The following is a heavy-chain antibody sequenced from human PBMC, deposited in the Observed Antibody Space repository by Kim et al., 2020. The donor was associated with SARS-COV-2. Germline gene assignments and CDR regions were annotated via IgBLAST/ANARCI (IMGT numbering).Heavy chain of an antibody. J-gene: IGHJ6*02. Sequence: GGSLRLSCAASGFVFSSYGMHWVRQAPGKGLEWVAVIWYDGSGKYYSDSVKGRFTISRDNSKNTLFLQMNSLRAEDTAVYYCAREDYGGNPDYFYGMDVWGQETAVTVSS. CDR1: GFVFSSYG. V-gene: IGHV3-33*01. CDR2: IWYDGSGK. D-gene: IGHD4-17*01. CDR3: AREDYGGNPDYFYGMDV.